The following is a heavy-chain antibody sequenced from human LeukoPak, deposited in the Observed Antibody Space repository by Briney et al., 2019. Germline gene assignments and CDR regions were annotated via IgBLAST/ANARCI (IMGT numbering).Heavy chain of an antibody. J-gene: IGHJ4*02. V-gene: IGHV4-39*07. CDR2: IYYSGST. D-gene: IGHD6-6*01. CDR1: GGSISSSSYY. CDR3: ARAVEEQLVSSFDY. Sequence: SETLSLTCTVSGGSISSSSYYWGWIRQPPGKGLEWIGSIYYSGSTYYNPSLKSRVTISVDTSKNQFSLKLSSVTAADTAVYYCARAVEEQLVSSFDYWGQGTLVTVSS.